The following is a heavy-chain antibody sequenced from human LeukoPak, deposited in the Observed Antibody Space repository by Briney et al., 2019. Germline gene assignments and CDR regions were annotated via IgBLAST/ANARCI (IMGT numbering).Heavy chain of an antibody. V-gene: IGHV3-23*01. CDR3: AKDGPVWGYYDSSGHFDY. J-gene: IGHJ4*02. CDR1: GFTFSSYV. D-gene: IGHD3-22*01. Sequence: GGSLRLSCAASGFTFSSYVMSWVRQAPGKGLEWVSAISGSGGSTYYADSVKGRFTISRDNSKNTLYLQMNSLRAEDTAVYYCAKDGPVWGYYDSSGHFDYWAREPWSPSPQ. CDR2: ISGSGGST.